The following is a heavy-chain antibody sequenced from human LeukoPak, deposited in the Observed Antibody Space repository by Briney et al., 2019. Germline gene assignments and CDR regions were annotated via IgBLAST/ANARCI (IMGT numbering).Heavy chain of an antibody. D-gene: IGHD4-17*01. V-gene: IGHV4-4*07. J-gene: IGHJ4*02. CDR3: ARHRYGDYYFDY. CDR1: GGSISSFF. CDR2: LYSSGST. Sequence: PSETLSLTCTVSGGSISSFFWSWIRQPAGKGLEWIGRLYSSGSTNYNPSLKSRLTMSVDTSKIQFSLQLSSVTAADTAMYYCARHRYGDYYFDYWGQGTLVTVSS.